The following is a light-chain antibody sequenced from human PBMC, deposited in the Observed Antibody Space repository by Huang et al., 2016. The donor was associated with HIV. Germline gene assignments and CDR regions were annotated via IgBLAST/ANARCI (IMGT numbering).Light chain of an antibody. J-gene: IGKJ4*01. Sequence: EIVLAQSPGALSLSPGERASLSCRASQSVSNNNLAWYQQKSGQAPRLLIYGASIRATGIPDRFSGRGSGTDFTLIISRLEPEDFGVYYCQHYGSSPGLTFGGGTKVEIK. CDR3: QHYGSSPGLT. V-gene: IGKV3-20*01. CDR2: GAS. CDR1: QSVSNNN.